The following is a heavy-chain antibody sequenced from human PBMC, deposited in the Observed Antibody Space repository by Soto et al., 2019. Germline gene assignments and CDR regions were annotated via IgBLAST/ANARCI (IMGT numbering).Heavy chain of an antibody. V-gene: IGHV2-5*02. J-gene: IGHJ5*02. D-gene: IGHD2-15*01. Sequence: SGPTLVNPTQTLTLTCTFSGFSLSTSGVGVGWIRQPPGKALEWLALIYWDDDERYSPSLKSRLTITKDTSKNQVVLTMTNMDPVDTATYYCALQGGVDCATSRTWFDPWGQGTLVTVSS. CDR2: IYWDDDE. CDR3: ALQGGVDCATSRTWFDP. CDR1: GFSLSTSGVG.